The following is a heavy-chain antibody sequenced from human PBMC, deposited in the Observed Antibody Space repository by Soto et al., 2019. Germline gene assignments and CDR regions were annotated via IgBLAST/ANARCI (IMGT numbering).Heavy chain of an antibody. J-gene: IGHJ3*02. Sequence: GGSLRLSCAASGFTFSSYWMSWVRQAPGKGLEWVANIKQDGSEKYYVDSVKGRFTISRDNAKNSLYLQMNSLRAEDTAVYYCARVCYYDSSGYYYGRDASDIWGQGTMVTVSS. V-gene: IGHV3-7*01. D-gene: IGHD3-22*01. CDR1: GFTFSSYW. CDR2: IKQDGSEK. CDR3: ARVCYYDSSGYYYGRDASDI.